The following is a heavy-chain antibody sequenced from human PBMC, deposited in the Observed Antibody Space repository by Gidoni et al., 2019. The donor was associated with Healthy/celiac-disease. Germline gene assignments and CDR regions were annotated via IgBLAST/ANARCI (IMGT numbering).Heavy chain of an antibody. D-gene: IGHD2-15*01. CDR1: GGSISSSSYY. V-gene: IGHV4-39*07. J-gene: IGHJ5*02. CDR3: ARDLGYCSGGSCPADNWFDP. CDR2: IYYSGST. Sequence: QLQLQESGPGLVKPSETLSLTCTVSGGSISSSSYYWGWIRQPPGKGLEWIGSIYYSGSTYYNPSLKSRVTISVDTSKNQFSLKLSSVTAADTAVYYCARDLGYCSGGSCPADNWFDPWGQGTLVTVSS.